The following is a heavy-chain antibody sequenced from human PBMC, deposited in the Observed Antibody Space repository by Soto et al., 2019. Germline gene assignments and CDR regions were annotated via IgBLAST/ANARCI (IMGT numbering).Heavy chain of an antibody. CDR3: ARIGYCSGGSREGGAFDI. J-gene: IGHJ3*02. CDR2: IYYSGST. Sequence: QLQLQESGPGLVKPSETLSLTCTVSGGSISSSSYYWGWIRQPPGKGLEWIGSIYYSGSTYYNPSLKSRVTISVDTSKNQFSLKLSSVTAADTAVYYCARIGYCSGGSREGGAFDIWGQGTMVTVSS. D-gene: IGHD2-15*01. V-gene: IGHV4-39*01. CDR1: GGSISSSSYY.